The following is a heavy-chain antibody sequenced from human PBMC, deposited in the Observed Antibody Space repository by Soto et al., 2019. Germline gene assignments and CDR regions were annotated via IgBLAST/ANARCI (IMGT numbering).Heavy chain of an antibody. J-gene: IGHJ4*02. CDR1: GFMFDDYA. D-gene: IGHD3-10*01. V-gene: IGHV3-9*01. CDR3: AKDLGEGWSGEFRGSDY. Sequence: EVQLVESGGGLVQPGRSLRLSCAASGFMFDDYAMHWVRQAPGKGLEWVSGISWNSGSIGYADSVKGRFTISRDNAKNSLYVQMNSLRAEDTALYYCAKDLGEGWSGEFRGSDYWGQGTLVTVSS. CDR2: ISWNSGSI.